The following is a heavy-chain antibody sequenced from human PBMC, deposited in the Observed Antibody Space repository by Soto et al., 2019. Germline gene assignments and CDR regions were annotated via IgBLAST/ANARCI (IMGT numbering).Heavy chain of an antibody. V-gene: IGHV3-66*01. CDR1: GFTVSSNC. Sequence: GGSLRLSCAASGFTVSSNCMSWVRQAPGKGLEWVSVIYSGGSTYYADSVKGRFTISRDNSKNTLYLQMNSLRAEDTAVYYCALGGVVITSDAFDIWGQGTMVTVSS. J-gene: IGHJ3*02. CDR3: ALGGVVITSDAFDI. CDR2: IYSGGST. D-gene: IGHD3-3*01.